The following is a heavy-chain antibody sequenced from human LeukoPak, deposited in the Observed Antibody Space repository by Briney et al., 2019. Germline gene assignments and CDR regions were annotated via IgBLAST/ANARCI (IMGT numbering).Heavy chain of an antibody. CDR3: ARYYDSSGYDY. J-gene: IGHJ4*02. Sequence: ASVKVSCKASGYTFTGYYMHWVRQAPGQGLEWMGWISAYNGNTNYAQKLQGRVTMTTDTSTSTAYMELRGLRSDDTAVYYCARYYDSSGYDYWGQGTLVTVSS. V-gene: IGHV1-18*04. CDR2: ISAYNGNT. D-gene: IGHD3-22*01. CDR1: GYTFTGYY.